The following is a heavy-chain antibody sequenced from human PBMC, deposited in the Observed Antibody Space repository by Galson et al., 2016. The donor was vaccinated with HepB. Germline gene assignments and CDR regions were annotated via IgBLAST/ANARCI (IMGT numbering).Heavy chain of an antibody. CDR1: GYTFTSYA. CDR3: ARDRGYCSGGSCLNHYYYYGLDV. CDR2: INAGNGNT. V-gene: IGHV1-3*01. Sequence: SGYTFTSYAMHWVRQAPGQRLEWMGWINAGNGNTKYSQKFQGRVTITMDTSASTAYMELSSLRSEDTAVYYCARDRGYCSGGSCLNHYYYYGLDVWGPGTTVTVSS. J-gene: IGHJ6*02. D-gene: IGHD2-15*01.